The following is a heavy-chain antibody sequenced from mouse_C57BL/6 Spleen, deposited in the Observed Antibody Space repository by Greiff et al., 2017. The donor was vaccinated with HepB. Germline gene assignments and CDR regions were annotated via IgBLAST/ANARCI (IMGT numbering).Heavy chain of an antibody. CDR3: ARETTVVGDWYFDV. V-gene: IGHV1-53*01. Sequence: VQLQQPGTELVKPGASVKLSCKASGYTFTSYWMHWVKQRPGQGLEWIGNINPSNGGTNYNEKFKSKATLTVDKSSSTAYMQLSSLTSEDSAVYYCARETTVVGDWYFDVWGTGTTVTVSS. J-gene: IGHJ1*03. D-gene: IGHD1-1*01. CDR1: GYTFTSYW. CDR2: INPSNGGT.